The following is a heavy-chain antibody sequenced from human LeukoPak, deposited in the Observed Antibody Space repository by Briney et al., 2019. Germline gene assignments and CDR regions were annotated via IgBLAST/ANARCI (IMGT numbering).Heavy chain of an antibody. CDR3: ARGKGIAAAGTYGWFDP. D-gene: IGHD6-13*01. V-gene: IGHV4-39*07. Sequence: PSETLSLTCTVSGGSISSSSYYWGWIRQPPGKGLEWIGSIYYSGTTYYNPSLKSRVTISVDTSKNQFSLKLSSVTAADTAVYYCARGKGIAAAGTYGWFDPWGQGTLVTVSS. CDR1: GGSISSSSYY. J-gene: IGHJ5*02. CDR2: IYYSGTT.